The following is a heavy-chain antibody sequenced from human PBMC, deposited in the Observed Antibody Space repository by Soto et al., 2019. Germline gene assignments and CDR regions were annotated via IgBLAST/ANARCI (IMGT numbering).Heavy chain of an antibody. D-gene: IGHD2-21*02. CDR1: GFTVSSNY. V-gene: IGHV3-53*01. Sequence: GGSLRLFCAASGFTVSSNYMSWVRQAPGKGLEWVSVIYSGGSTYYADSVKGRFTISRDNSKNTLYLQMNSLRAEDTAVYHCARGGIVVVTAIPWAIFDYWGQGTLVTVSS. CDR2: IYSGGST. J-gene: IGHJ4*02. CDR3: ARGGIVVVTAIPWAIFDY.